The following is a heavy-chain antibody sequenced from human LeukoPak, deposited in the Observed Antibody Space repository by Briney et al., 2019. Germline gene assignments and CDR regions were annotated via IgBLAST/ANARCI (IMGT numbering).Heavy chain of an antibody. CDR2: IKSKTDGGTT. CDR1: AFTFSSYA. V-gene: IGHV3-15*01. CDR3: TRTSGYSGYDFDY. D-gene: IGHD5-12*01. J-gene: IGHJ4*02. Sequence: GGSLRLSCAASAFTFSSYAVHWVRQAPGKGLEWVGRIKSKTDGGTTDYAAPVKGRFTISRDDSKNTLYLQMNSLKTEDTAVYYCTRTSGYSGYDFDYWGQGTLVTVSS.